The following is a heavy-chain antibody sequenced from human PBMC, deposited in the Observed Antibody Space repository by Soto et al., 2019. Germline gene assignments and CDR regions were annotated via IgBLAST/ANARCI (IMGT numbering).Heavy chain of an antibody. V-gene: IGHV1-69*01. CDR3: ARDIVVVPAATDLYGMDV. CDR1: GGTFSSYA. J-gene: IGHJ6*02. D-gene: IGHD2-2*01. Sequence: QVQLVQSGAEVKKPGSSVKVSCKASGGTFSSYAISWERQAPGQGLEWMGGIIPIFGTANYAQKFQGRVTITADESTSTAYMELSSLRSEDTAVYYCARDIVVVPAATDLYGMDVWGQGTTVTVSS. CDR2: IIPIFGTA.